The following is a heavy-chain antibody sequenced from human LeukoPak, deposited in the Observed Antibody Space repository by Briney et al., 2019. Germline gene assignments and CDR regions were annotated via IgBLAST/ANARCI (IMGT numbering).Heavy chain of an antibody. CDR1: GGSISSSSYY. D-gene: IGHD6-13*01. J-gene: IGHJ6*03. CDR3: ARVSSSSWYEYYYYYYMDV. V-gene: IGHV4-39*07. Sequence: SETLSLTCTVSGGSISSSSYYCGWIRQPPGKGLEWIGSIYYSGSTYYNPSLKSRVTISVDTSKNQFSLKLSSVTAADTAVYYCARVSSSSWYEYYYYYYMDVWGKGTTVTVSS. CDR2: IYYSGST.